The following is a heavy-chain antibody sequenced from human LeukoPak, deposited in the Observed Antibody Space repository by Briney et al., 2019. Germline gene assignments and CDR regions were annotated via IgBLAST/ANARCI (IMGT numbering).Heavy chain of an antibody. V-gene: IGHV3-74*01. CDR2: ISSDVTNT. D-gene: IGHD7-27*01. Sequence: GGSLRLSCAASGFTFSSSWLHWVRQAPGRGLVWVSRISSDVTNTAYGDSVKGRFTISRDNAKNTLYLQMNSLRVDDTGVYCCARGDWGSALSWGRGTMVTVSS. CDR1: GFTFSSSW. CDR3: ARGDWGSALS. J-gene: IGHJ3*01.